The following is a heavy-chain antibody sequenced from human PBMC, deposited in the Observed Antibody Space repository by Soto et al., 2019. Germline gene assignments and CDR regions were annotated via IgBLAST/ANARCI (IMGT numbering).Heavy chain of an antibody. D-gene: IGHD2-2*02. J-gene: IGHJ3*01. V-gene: IGHV3-30*04. CDR3: ASVSLGYQLLYAFDV. CDR2: ISYDGSNK. CDR1: GFTFSSYA. Sequence: QVQLVESGGGVVQPGRSLRLSCAASGFTFSSYAMHWVRQAPGKGLEWVAVISYDGSNKYYADSVKGRFTISRDNSKNPVVLQMNCLGAEDTGVYYCASVSLGYQLLYAFDVGSQGTMVTVSS.